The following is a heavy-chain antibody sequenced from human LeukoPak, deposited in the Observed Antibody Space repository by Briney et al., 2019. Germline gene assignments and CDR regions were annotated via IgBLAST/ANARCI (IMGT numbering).Heavy chain of an antibody. CDR2: ISGSGGST. CDR3: AKDALERRAYYFDY. J-gene: IGHJ4*02. V-gene: IGHV3-23*01. D-gene: IGHD1-1*01. CDR1: GFTFNDYY. Sequence: PGASLRLSCAASGFTFNDYYMSWVRQAPGKGLEWVSGISGSGGSTYYADSAKGRFTISRDNSENTLYLQMNSLRAEDTAIYYCAKDALERRAYYFDYWGQGTLVTVSS.